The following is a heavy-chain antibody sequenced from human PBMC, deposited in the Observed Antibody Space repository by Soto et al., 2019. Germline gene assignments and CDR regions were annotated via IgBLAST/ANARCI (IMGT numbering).Heavy chain of an antibody. CDR1: GGSISSDGYY. J-gene: IGHJ4*02. CDR2: IYYSGST. V-gene: IGHV4-31*03. D-gene: IGHD6-13*01. CDR3: ARYPAAAGTSPLDY. Sequence: QVQLQESGPGLVKPSQTLSLTCSVSGGSISSDGYYWSWIRQHPGKGLEWIGYIYYSGSTYYNPSLTSRVTISIDTSKNQFSLKLSSVTVADTAVYYCARYPAAAGTSPLDYWGQGTLVTVSS.